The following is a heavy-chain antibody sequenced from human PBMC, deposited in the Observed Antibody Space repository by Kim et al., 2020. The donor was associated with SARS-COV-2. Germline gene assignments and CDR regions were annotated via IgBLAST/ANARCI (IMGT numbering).Heavy chain of an antibody. J-gene: IGHJ3*02. D-gene: IGHD3-10*01. Sequence: LTSRVTLAVDTSKNQFSLKLSSVTAADTAVYYCAREYPSYGSGRTDAFDIWGQGTMVTVSS. CDR3: AREYPSYGSGRTDAFDI. V-gene: IGHV4-59*01.